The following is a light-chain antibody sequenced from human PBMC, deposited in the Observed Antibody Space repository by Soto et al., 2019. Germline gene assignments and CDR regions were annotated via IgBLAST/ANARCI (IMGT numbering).Light chain of an antibody. Sequence: EVVLTHSPFTLSLSPGERATLSFSASQSFRCLLAWYQQKPGQAPRLLIYDAYNSATGIPPRFSGSGSGTDFTLTISSLEPEDSAVYYCQQRHMWPITFGQGTRLEI. CDR1: QSFRCL. V-gene: IGKV3-11*01. CDR2: DAY. CDR3: QQRHMWPIT. J-gene: IGKJ5*01.